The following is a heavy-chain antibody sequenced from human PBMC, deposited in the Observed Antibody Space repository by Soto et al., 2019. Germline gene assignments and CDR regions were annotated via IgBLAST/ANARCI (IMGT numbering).Heavy chain of an antibody. CDR3: ARVWEEYSSSSGSFASFDP. CDR1: GYTFTSYG. D-gene: IGHD6-6*01. Sequence: ASVKVSCKASGYTFTSYGISWVRQAPGQGLEWMGWISAYNGNTNYAQKLQGRVTMTTDTSTSTAYMELRSLRSDDTAVYYCARVWEEYSSSSGSFASFDPWGQGTLVTVSS. CDR2: ISAYNGNT. V-gene: IGHV1-18*01. J-gene: IGHJ5*02.